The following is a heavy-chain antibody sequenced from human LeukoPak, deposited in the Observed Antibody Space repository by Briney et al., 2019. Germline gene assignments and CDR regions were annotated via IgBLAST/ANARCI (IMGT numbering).Heavy chain of an antibody. CDR1: GFTFSSYA. V-gene: IGHV3-23*01. CDR2: ISGSGGST. D-gene: IGHD2-2*01. CDR3: AKERCSSTSCYAHYYYYGMDV. J-gene: IGHJ6*04. Sequence: TGGSLRLSCAASGFTFSSYAMSWVRQAPGKGLEWVSAISGSGGSTYYADSVKGRFTISRDNSKNTLYLQMNSLRAEDTAVYYCAKERCSSTSCYAHYYYYGMDVWGKGTTVTVSS.